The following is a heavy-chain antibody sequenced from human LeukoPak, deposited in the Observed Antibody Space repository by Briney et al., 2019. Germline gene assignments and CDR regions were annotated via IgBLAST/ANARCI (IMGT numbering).Heavy chain of an antibody. CDR2: INPSSGGT. D-gene: IGHD6-13*01. V-gene: IGHV1-2*06. CDR1: GYTFTGYY. CDR3: ARARPYSSSWYVNY. Sequence: ASVKVSCKASGYTFTGYYMHWVRQAPGRGLEWMGRINPSSGGTNYAQKFQGRVTMTRDTSISTAYMELSRLRSDDTAVYYCARARPYSSSWYVNYWGQGTLVTVSS. J-gene: IGHJ4*02.